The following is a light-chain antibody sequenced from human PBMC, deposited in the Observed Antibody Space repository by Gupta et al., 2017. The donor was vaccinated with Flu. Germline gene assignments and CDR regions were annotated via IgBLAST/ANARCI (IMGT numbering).Light chain of an antibody. CDR2: KAS. CDR1: QNIDGW. J-gene: IGKJ1*01. Sequence: DVRMTQSPSTLSASIVSTVTISCRASQNIDGWLAWYQLKPEKAPKLLIYKASSLENGVPSRFSGSGSGTIFPLTITGLQRDDSATYFCQHNISYRTFGQGTKVEIK. CDR3: QHNISYRT. V-gene: IGKV1-5*03.